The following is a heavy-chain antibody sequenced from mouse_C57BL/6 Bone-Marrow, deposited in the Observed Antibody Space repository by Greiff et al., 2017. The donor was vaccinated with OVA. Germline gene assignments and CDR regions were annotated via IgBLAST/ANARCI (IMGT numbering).Heavy chain of an antibody. Sequence: EVQLQESGGGLVQPGGSLQLSCAASGIDFSRYWMRWVRRAPGKGLDWIGEITPDRSTINYAPSLKDKVIISRDNAKNTLYLQMSKVRSEDTALYVCARRWLYAMDDWGQGTSVTVSS. D-gene: IGHD2-3*01. J-gene: IGHJ4*01. CDR3: ARRWLYAMDD. CDR2: ITPDRSTI. CDR1: GIDFSRYW. V-gene: IGHV4-1*01.